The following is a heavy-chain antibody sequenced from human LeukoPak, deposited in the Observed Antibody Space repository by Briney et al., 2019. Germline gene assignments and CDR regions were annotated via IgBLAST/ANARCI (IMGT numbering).Heavy chain of an antibody. V-gene: IGHV3-23*01. CDR1: GFTFSSYA. D-gene: IGHD1/OR15-1a*01. CDR2: ISGSGGST. J-gene: IGHJ6*02. Sequence: GGSLRLSCVASGFTFSSYAMSWVRQAPGKGLEWVSAISGSGGSTYYADSVKGRFTISRDNSKNTLYLQMNSLRAEDTAVYYCATTSLEHLHYYYYYGMDVWGQGTTVTVSS. CDR3: ATTSLEHLHYYYYYGMDV.